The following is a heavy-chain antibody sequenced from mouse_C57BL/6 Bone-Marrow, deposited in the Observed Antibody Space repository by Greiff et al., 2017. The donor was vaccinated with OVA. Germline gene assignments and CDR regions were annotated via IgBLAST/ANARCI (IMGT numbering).Heavy chain of an antibody. V-gene: IGHV1-31*01. D-gene: IGHD4-1*01. CDR1: GYSFTGYY. CDR2: IYPYNGVS. J-gene: IGHJ4*01. CDR3: AEWGPPNWGGYYGMDY. Sequence: VQLQQSGPELVKPGASVKISCKASGYSFTGYYMHWVKQSHGNILDWIGYIYPYNGVSSYNQKFKGKATLTVDKSSSTAYMELRSLPSEDSAVYYCAEWGPPNWGGYYGMDYWGQGTSVTVSS.